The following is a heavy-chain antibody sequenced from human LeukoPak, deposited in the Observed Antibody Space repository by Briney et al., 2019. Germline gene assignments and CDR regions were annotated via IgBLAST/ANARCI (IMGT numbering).Heavy chain of an antibody. CDR3: AREDSGSSPGNWFDP. D-gene: IGHD3-10*01. CDR1: GGSISSGGYY. CDR2: VYYSGST. V-gene: IGHV4-31*03. J-gene: IGHJ5*02. Sequence: PSETLSLTCTVSGGSISSGGYYWGWIRQHPGKGLKWIGYVYYSGSTYYNPSLKSRVTISVDTSKNQFSLKLSSVTAADTAVYYCAREDSGSSPGNWFDPWGQGTLVTVSS.